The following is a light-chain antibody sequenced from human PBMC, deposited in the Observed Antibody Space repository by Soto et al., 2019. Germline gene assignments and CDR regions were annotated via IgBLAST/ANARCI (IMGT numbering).Light chain of an antibody. CDR2: EAS. CDR3: QQFNSYPFT. Sequence: AIQLTQSPSSLSASVGDRVTITCRASQSISSALAWYQQKPGKAPKLLIYEASILESGVPSRFSGSGSGTDFTLNISSLQPEDFATYYCQQFNSYPFTFGQGTRLEIK. CDR1: QSISSA. J-gene: IGKJ5*01. V-gene: IGKV1-13*02.